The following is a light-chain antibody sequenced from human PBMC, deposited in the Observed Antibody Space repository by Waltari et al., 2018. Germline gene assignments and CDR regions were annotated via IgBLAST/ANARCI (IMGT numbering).Light chain of an antibody. CDR2: EAN. Sequence: QSALTQPASVSGSPGQSIAVSCTGTSSDVGTYNLVSWYQQRPGKAPKLIIYEANKLPSGISTRFSGSKSGNTASLTISGLQAEDEADYYCCSFAGRSTWVFGTGTKVIVL. J-gene: IGLJ1*01. V-gene: IGLV2-23*01. CDR3: CSFAGRSTWV. CDR1: SSDVGTYNL.